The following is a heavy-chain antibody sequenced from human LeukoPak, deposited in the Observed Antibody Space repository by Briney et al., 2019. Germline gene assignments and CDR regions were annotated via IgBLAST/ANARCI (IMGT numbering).Heavy chain of an antibody. V-gene: IGHV4-34*01. CDR3: ARVEEGYGSGRRENYYYYYMDV. Sequence: SETLSLTCAVYGGSFSGYYWSWIRQPPGKGLEWIGEINHSGSTNYNPSLKSRVTISVDTSKKQFSLKLSSGTAADTAVYYCARVEEGYGSGRRENYYYYYMDVWGKGTTVTISS. D-gene: IGHD3-10*01. CDR1: GGSFSGYY. J-gene: IGHJ6*03. CDR2: INHSGST.